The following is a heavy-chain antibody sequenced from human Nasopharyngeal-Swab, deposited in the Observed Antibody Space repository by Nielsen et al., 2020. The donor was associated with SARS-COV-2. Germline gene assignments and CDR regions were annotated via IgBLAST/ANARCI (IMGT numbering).Heavy chain of an antibody. J-gene: IGHJ4*02. D-gene: IGHD4-17*01. Sequence: VRQAPGKGLEWVAFIAHDASNEYYGDSVKGRLSISRDSSKNTLYLQMDSLRGEDTAVYYCARDAPAHYGAFYWGRGTLVTVS. V-gene: IGHV3-30*03. CDR2: IAHDASNE. CDR3: ARDAPAHYGAFY.